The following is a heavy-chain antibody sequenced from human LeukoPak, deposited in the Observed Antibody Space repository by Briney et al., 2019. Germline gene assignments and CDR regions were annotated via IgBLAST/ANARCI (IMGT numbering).Heavy chain of an antibody. J-gene: IGHJ4*02. CDR3: ARNTGWSYYFDY. CDR1: GFTFSSYS. D-gene: IGHD2-15*01. CDR2: ISSSSSYI. Sequence: GGPLRLSCAASGFTFSSYSMNWVRQAPGKGLEWVSSISSSSSYIYYADSVKGRFTISRDNAKTSLYLQMDSLRAEDTAVYYCARNTGWSYYFDYWGQGTLVTVSS. V-gene: IGHV3-21*01.